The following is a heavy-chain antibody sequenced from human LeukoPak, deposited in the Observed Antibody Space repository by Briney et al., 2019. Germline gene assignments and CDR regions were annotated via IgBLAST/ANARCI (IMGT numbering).Heavy chain of an antibody. V-gene: IGHV3-74*01. CDR1: GFTFSSYW. CDR3: ASHYYDSSGSFSAFGI. D-gene: IGHD3-22*01. J-gene: IGHJ3*02. Sequence: PGGSLRLSCAASGFTFSSYWMHWVRHAPGKGLVWVSRINSDGSSTSYADSVKGRFTISRDNAKNTLYLQMNSLRAEDTAVYYCASHYYDSSGSFSAFGIWGQGTMVTVSS. CDR2: INSDGSST.